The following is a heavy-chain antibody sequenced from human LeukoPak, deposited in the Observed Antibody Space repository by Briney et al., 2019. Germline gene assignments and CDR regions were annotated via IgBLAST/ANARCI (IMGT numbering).Heavy chain of an antibody. CDR1: GFTVSSNY. J-gene: IGHJ6*02. D-gene: IGHD3-9*01. CDR2: IYSGGST. CDR3: ARDRAFLSYDIFTGPYYYYYGMDV. V-gene: IGHV3-66*01. Sequence: GGSLRLSCAASGFTVSSNYMSWIRQAPGKGLEWVSVIYSGGSTYYADSVKGRFTISRDNSKNTLYLQMNSLRAEDTAVYYCARDRAFLSYDIFTGPYYYYYGMDVWGQGTTVTVSS.